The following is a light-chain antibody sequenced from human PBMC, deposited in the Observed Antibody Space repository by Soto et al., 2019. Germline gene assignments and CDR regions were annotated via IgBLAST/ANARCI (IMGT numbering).Light chain of an antibody. CDR3: QQYNSYWT. CDR1: QSISSW. Sequence: IQMTQSPSTLAASVGERVTITCRASQSISSWLAWYQQKPGKAPKLLIYKASTLKSGVPSRFSGSGSGTEFTLTISSLQPDDFATYYCQQYNSYWTFGEGTKVDIK. J-gene: IGKJ1*01. CDR2: KAS. V-gene: IGKV1-5*03.